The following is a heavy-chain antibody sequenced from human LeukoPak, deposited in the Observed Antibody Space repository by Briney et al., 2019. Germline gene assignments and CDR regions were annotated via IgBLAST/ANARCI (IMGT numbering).Heavy chain of an antibody. V-gene: IGHV3-48*03. CDR1: GFTFSSYE. Sequence: GGSLRLSCAASGFTFSSYEMNWVRQAPGKGLEWVSYISSSGTTIYYADSVKGRFTISRDNAKNSLYLQMMSLNAEDTAVYSWARDNYDSSGPYYFDYWGQGTLVTVSS. CDR3: ARDNYDSSGPYYFDY. J-gene: IGHJ4*02. CDR2: ISSSGTTI. D-gene: IGHD3-22*01.